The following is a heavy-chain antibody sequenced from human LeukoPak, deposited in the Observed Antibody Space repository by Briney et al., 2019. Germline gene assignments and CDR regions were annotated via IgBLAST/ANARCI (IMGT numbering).Heavy chain of an antibody. J-gene: IGHJ4*02. CDR2: IKSKTDGGTT. CDR1: GFTFSNAW. CDR3: TTDVGYYDYVWGSYRDY. D-gene: IGHD3-16*02. V-gene: IGHV3-15*01. Sequence: PGGSLRLSCAASGFTFSNAWMSWVRQAPGKGLEWVGRIKSKTDGGTTDYAAPVKGRFTISRDDSKNTLYLQMNSLKTEDTAVYYCTTDVGYYDYVWGSYRDYWGQGTLVTVSS.